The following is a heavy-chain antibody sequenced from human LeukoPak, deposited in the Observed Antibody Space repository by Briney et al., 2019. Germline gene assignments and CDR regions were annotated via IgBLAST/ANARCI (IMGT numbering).Heavy chain of an antibody. CDR2: IYYTGTT. CDR1: GGSMSDYY. V-gene: IGHV4-59*01. Sequence: SETLSLTCTVSGGSMSDYYWSWIRQPPAKGLEWIGYIYYTGTTNYNPSLKGRVIISIDTSKNQFSLKLSSVTAADTALYYCARDYTMTHASDIWGQGTLVTVSS. D-gene: IGHD3-22*01. J-gene: IGHJ3*02. CDR3: ARDYTMTHASDI.